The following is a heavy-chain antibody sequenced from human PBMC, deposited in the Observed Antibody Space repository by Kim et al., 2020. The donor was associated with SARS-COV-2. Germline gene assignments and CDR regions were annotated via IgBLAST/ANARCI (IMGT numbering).Heavy chain of an antibody. V-gene: IGHV3-23*01. CDR1: GFTFGDYA. J-gene: IGHJ6*02. CDR3: AKSPLAPGYNNVIYSFSEMDV. D-gene: IGHD3-9*01. CDR2: VTRSGSTK. Sequence: GGSLRLSCVASGFTFGDYAMSWVRQAPGKGLEWVSVVTRSGSTKYHADSVKGRFAISRDNSKNTLYLQMRRVRAEDTAVYYCAKSPLAPGYNNVIYSFSEMDVWGRGTTVTVSS.